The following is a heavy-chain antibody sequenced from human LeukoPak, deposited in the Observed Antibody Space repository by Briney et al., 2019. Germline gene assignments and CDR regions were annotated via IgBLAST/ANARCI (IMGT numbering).Heavy chain of an antibody. CDR2: ISSSSSTI. J-gene: IGHJ4*02. D-gene: IGHD5-24*01. CDR3: ARGRWLGSYSYPDY. Sequence: GGSLRLSCAASGFTFSGYSMNWVRQAPGKGLEWLSYISSSSSTIYYADSVKGRFTISRDNAKNSVYLQMNSLRAEDTAVYYCARGRWLGSYSYPDYWGQGTLVTVSS. V-gene: IGHV3-48*01. CDR1: GFTFSGYS.